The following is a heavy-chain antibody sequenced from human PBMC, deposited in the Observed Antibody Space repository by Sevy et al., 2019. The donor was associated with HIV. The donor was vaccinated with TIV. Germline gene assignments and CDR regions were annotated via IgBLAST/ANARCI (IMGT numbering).Heavy chain of an antibody. Sequence: SETLSLTCTVSGGSVSSGSYYWTWIRQPPGKGLECIGYMYYTGSTNYNPSLMSRVTISVDTSKNQFSLKLSSVTAADTALYYCAKMGDLTDYGMDVWGQGTTVTVSS. CDR1: GGSVSSGSYY. V-gene: IGHV4-61*01. CDR3: AKMGDLTDYGMDV. D-gene: IGHD1-26*01. J-gene: IGHJ6*02. CDR2: MYYTGST.